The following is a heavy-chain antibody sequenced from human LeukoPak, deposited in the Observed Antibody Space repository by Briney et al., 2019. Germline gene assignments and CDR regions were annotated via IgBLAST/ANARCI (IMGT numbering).Heavy chain of an antibody. D-gene: IGHD6-6*01. CDR1: GFTFDDCA. Sequence: PGRSLRLSCAASGFTFDDCAMHWVRQAPEKGLEWVSGISWNSGSIGYADSVKGRFTISRDNAKNSLYLQMNSLRAEDTALYYCAKDIIGAIAARHFDYWGQGTLVTVSS. CDR3: AKDIIGAIAARHFDY. J-gene: IGHJ4*02. V-gene: IGHV3-9*01. CDR2: ISWNSGSI.